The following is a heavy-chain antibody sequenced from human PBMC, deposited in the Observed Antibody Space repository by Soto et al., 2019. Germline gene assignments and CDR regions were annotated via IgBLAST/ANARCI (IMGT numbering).Heavy chain of an antibody. J-gene: IGHJ4*02. D-gene: IGHD4-17*01. CDR2: IFYTGST. CDR1: GGSINSASYH. V-gene: IGHV4-31*03. Sequence: SETLSLTCMVSGGSINSASYHWSWLRQHPGKGLEFIGYIFYTGSTYYNPSLETRVTISVDTSKNHVSLGLNAVTAADTAVYYCARLDYGDSAFDSWGRGTLVTVSS. CDR3: ARLDYGDSAFDS.